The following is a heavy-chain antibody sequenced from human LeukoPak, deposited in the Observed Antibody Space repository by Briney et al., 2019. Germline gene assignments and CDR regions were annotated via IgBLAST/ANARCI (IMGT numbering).Heavy chain of an antibody. CDR2: ISSSGSYI. V-gene: IGHV3-21*01. Sequence: GGSLRLSCAASGFTFSSYSMNWVRQAPGKGLEWVSSISSSGSYIYYADSVKGRFTISRDNAKNSLYLQMNSLRAEDTAVYYCAKEPKPLAAAGPYFDYWGQGTLVTVSS. CDR3: AKEPKPLAAAGPYFDY. D-gene: IGHD6-13*01. J-gene: IGHJ4*02. CDR1: GFTFSSYS.